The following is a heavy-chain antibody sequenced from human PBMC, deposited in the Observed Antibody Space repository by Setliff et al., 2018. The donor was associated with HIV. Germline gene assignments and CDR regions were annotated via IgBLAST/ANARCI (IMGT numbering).Heavy chain of an antibody. V-gene: IGHV3-30*04. D-gene: IGHD1-26*01. CDR1: GFTFSSYA. CDR2: ITYDGSNT. Sequence: PGGSLRLSCAASGFTFSSYALHWVRQAPGKGLEWVAFITYDGSNTYYADSVKGRFTISRDNSETSLYLEISSLRAEDTAVYYCARDYPGATYWGQGTLVTVSS. CDR3: ARDYPGATY. J-gene: IGHJ4*02.